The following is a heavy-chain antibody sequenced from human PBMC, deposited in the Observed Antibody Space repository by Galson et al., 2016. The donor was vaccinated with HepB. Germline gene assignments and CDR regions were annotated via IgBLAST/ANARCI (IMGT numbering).Heavy chain of an antibody. CDR1: GFTFRNYG. V-gene: IGHV3-30*18. J-gene: IGHJ6*02. D-gene: IGHD5-18*01. CDR3: AKDGVGEAMGSYYYGMDV. CDR2: ISCDGSYT. Sequence: SLRLSCAASGFTFRNYGMNWVRQAPGKGLEWVAGISCDGSYTYYADSVKGRFTISRDNSKNTLYLQMNSLRGEDTAVYYCAKDGVGEAMGSYYYGMDVWGQGTTVTVSS.